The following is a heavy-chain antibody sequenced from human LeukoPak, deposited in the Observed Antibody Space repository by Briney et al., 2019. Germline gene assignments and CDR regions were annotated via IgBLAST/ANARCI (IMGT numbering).Heavy chain of an antibody. D-gene: IGHD1-1*01. CDR1: GGSISSYY. J-gene: IGHJ4*02. Sequence: SETLSLTCTVSGGSISSYYWSWIRQPPGKGLEWIGYIYYSGSTNYNPSLKSRITISVDTSKNQFSLKLSSVTAADTAVYYCARDYSTERLFFTPRYWNDLSDDYWGQGTLVTVSS. V-gene: IGHV4-59*12. CDR2: IYYSGST. CDR3: ARDYSTERLFFTPRYWNDLSDDY.